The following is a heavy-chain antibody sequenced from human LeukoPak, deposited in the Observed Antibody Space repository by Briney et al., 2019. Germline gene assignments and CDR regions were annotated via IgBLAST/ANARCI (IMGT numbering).Heavy chain of an antibody. CDR2: INPNSGGT. J-gene: IGHJ4*02. Sequence: GASVKVSCKASGYAFTGYNMHWVRQAPGQGLEWMGWINPNSGGTNYAQKFQGRVTMTRDTSTSTVYMELSSLRSEDTAVYYCARETPHTYYFDYWGQGTLVTVSS. CDR1: GYAFTGYN. V-gene: IGHV1-2*02. CDR3: ARETPHTYYFDY.